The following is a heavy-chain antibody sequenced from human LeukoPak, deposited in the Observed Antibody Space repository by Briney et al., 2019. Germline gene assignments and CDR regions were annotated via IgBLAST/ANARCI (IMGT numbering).Heavy chain of an antibody. CDR3: ATPGEMATISYFDY. CDR1: GFTFSSYA. V-gene: IGHV3-30-3*01. J-gene: IGHJ4*02. D-gene: IGHD5-12*01. Sequence: GRSLRLSCAASGFTFSSYALPWVRQAPGKGLEWVALISFDGSNKYYADSVKGRFFISRDYSKNTLYPQMNTLRAEDTAVYYCATPGEMATISYFDYWGQGTLVTVSS. CDR2: ISFDGSNK.